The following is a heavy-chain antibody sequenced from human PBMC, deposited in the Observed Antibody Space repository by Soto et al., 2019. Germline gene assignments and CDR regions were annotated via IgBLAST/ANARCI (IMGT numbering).Heavy chain of an antibody. CDR1: GGSFSGYY. CDR2: INHSGST. V-gene: IGHV4-34*01. Sequence: QVQLQQWGAGLLKPSETLSLTCAVYGGSFSGYYWSWIRQPPGKGLEWIGEINHSGSTNYNPSLKSRVTISVDTSKNQFSLKLSSVTAADTAVYYCARGTMVRGVIKGLGDYWGQGTLVTVSS. CDR3: ARGTMVRGVIKGLGDY. J-gene: IGHJ4*02. D-gene: IGHD3-10*01.